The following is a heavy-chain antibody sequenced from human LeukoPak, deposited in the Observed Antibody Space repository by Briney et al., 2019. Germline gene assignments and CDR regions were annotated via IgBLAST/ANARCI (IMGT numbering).Heavy chain of an antibody. CDR1: EFTVSSNH. CDR3: ARGPAGYN. D-gene: IGHD1-1*01. CDR2: IYSGGST. V-gene: IGHV3-53*01. Sequence: SGGSLRLSCAASEFTVSSNHMSWVRQAPGKGLEWVSVIYSGGSTDHADSVKGRFTISRDNSKNTLYLQMNSLRAEDTAVYHCARGPAGYNWGQGTLVTVSS. J-gene: IGHJ4*02.